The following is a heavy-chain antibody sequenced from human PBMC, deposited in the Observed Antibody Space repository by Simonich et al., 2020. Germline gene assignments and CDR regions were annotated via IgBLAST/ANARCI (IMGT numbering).Heavy chain of an antibody. CDR2: INSDGSST. CDR1: GFTFSSYW. J-gene: IGHJ3*02. D-gene: IGHD4-4*01. V-gene: IGHV3-74*01. CDR3: ARDYSNYDAFDI. Sequence: EVQLVESGGGLVQPGGSLRLSCAASGFTFSSYWMHWVRQAPGKGLGWVSRINSDGSSTSDADSVKGRFTISRDNAKNTLYLQMNSLRAEDTAVYYCARDYSNYDAFDIWGQGTMVTVSS.